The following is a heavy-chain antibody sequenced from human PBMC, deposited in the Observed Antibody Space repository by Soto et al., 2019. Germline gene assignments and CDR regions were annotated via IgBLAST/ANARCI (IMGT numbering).Heavy chain of an antibody. J-gene: IGHJ3*02. CDR2: IIPIFGTA. D-gene: IGHD3-10*01. CDR3: ARDPGSRGAFDI. V-gene: IGHV1-69*06. CDR1: GGTFSSYA. Sequence: ASVKVSCKAYGGTFSSYAISWVRQAPGQGLEWMGGIIPIFGTANYAQKFQGRVTITADKSTSTAYMELSSLRSEDTAVYYCARDPGSRGAFDIWGQGTMVTVSS.